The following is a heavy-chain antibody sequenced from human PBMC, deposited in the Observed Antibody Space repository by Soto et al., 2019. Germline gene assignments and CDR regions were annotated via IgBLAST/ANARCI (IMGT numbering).Heavy chain of an antibody. CDR2: VYNSGST. D-gene: IGHD5-12*01. CDR1: GGSISSNY. Sequence: PSETLSLTCTVSGGSISSNYWTWIRQPPGKGLEWIGDVYNSGSTNYNPSLKSRVTIAVDKSKNQFSLRLSSVTAADTAVYYCAREQWLREGMDVWGQGTTVTVSS. CDR3: AREQWLREGMDV. V-gene: IGHV4-59*12. J-gene: IGHJ6*02.